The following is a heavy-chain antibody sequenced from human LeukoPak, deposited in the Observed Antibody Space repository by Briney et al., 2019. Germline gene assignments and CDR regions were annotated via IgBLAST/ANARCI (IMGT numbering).Heavy chain of an antibody. CDR1: GFTFSSYA. CDR3: AKGPPYSSSWYYFDY. D-gene: IGHD6-13*01. CDR2: ISGSGGST. Sequence: GGSLRLSCAASGFTFSSYAMSWVRQAPGKGLEWVSAISGSGGSTYYADSVKGRFAISRDNSKNTLYLQMNSLRAEDTAVYYCAKGPPYSSSWYYFDYWGQGTLVTVSS. J-gene: IGHJ4*02. V-gene: IGHV3-23*01.